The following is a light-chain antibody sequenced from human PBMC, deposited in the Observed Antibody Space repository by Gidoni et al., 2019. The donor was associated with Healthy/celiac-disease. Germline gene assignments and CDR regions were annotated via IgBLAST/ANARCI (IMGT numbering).Light chain of an antibody. CDR2: GAS. CDR3: QQYCSSPPFT. Sequence: EIVLTQSPGTLSLSPGERATLSCRASQSVSSSYLAWYQQKSGQAPRLLIYGASSLATGIPGRFSGSGSGTDFTLTISRLEPEDFAMYYCQQYCSSPPFTFGPGTKVDIK. CDR1: QSVSSSY. J-gene: IGKJ3*01. V-gene: IGKV3-20*01.